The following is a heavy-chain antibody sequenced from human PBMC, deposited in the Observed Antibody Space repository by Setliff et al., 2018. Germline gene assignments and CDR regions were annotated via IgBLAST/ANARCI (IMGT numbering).Heavy chain of an antibody. Sequence: PGGSLRLSCAASGFTFSNYAMSWVRQAPGKGLEWVSSISGTGGSTYYSDSVRGRFTISRDNSKSTLYLQMNSLRAEDTALYYCARDGGGYNFWSGYYTNAEYFQHWGQGTLVTSPQ. CDR3: ARDGGGYNFWSGYYTNAEYFQH. J-gene: IGHJ1*01. CDR1: GFTFSNYA. CDR2: ISGTGGST. V-gene: IGHV3-23*01. D-gene: IGHD3-3*01.